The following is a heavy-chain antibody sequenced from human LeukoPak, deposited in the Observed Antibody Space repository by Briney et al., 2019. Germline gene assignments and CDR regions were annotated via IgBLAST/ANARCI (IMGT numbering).Heavy chain of an antibody. CDR2: FDPEDGET. D-gene: IGHD1-26*01. Sequence: GASVKVSCKVSGYTLTELSMHWVRQAPGKGLEWMGGFDPEDGETIYAQKFQGRVTMTEDTSTDTAYMELSSLRSEDTAVYYCATDVQSWYSGSYYHFDYWGQGTLVTVSS. CDR3: ATDVQSWYSGSYYHFDY. V-gene: IGHV1-24*01. CDR1: GYTLTELS. J-gene: IGHJ4*02.